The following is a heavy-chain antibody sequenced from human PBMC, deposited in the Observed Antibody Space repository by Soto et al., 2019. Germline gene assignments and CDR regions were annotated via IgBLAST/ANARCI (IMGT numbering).Heavy chain of an antibody. J-gene: IGHJ4*02. Sequence: QVQLVQSGAELKKPGASVKVSCKASGYTFTNFDITWVRQAPGQGLEWLGWISTYNGSTKYAQKFQDRVTLTTDTSTSTAYMELTSLRSDDTAVYFCAREISADYWGQGTLVTVSS. V-gene: IGHV1-18*01. CDR2: ISTYNGST. CDR3: AREISADY. CDR1: GYTFTNFD.